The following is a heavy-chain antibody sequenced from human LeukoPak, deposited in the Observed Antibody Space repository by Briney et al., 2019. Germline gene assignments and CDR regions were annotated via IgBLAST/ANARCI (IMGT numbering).Heavy chain of an antibody. CDR1: GLTFSSYA. CDR3: AKLPNYYGPSDV. V-gene: IGHV3-23*01. Sequence: GGSLRLSCAASGLTFSSYAMSWVRQAPGKGLEWVSAISGSGGSTYYADPVKGRFTISRDNSKNTLYLQMNSLRAEDTAVYYCAKLPNYYGPSDVWGQGTTVTVSS. J-gene: IGHJ6*02. CDR2: ISGSGGST. D-gene: IGHD3-10*01.